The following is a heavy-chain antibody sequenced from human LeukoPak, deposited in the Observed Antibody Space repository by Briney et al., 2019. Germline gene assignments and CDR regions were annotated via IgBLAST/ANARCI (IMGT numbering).Heavy chain of an antibody. V-gene: IGHV1-8*03. J-gene: IGHJ4*02. CDR2: MNPNSGNT. Sequence: ASVKVSCKASGYTFTSYDINWVRQATGQGLEWMGWMNPNSGNTGYAQKFQGRVTITRNTSISTAYMELSSLRSEDTAVYYCASSFLGYCSSTSCYAGTWRDYWGQGTLVTVSS. D-gene: IGHD2-2*01. CDR1: GYTFTSYD. CDR3: ASSFLGYCSSTSCYAGTWRDY.